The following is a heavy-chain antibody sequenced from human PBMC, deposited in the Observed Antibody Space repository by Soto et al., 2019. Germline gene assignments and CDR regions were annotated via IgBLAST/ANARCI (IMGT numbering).Heavy chain of an antibody. CDR3: ARGPERGYSGYDIYYYYYYGMDV. V-gene: IGHV1-18*01. CDR1: GYTFTSYG. D-gene: IGHD5-12*01. Sequence: ASVKVSCKASGYTFTSYGISWVRQAPGQGLEWMGWISAYNGNTNYAQKLQGRVTMTTDTSTSTAYMELRSLRSDDTAVYYCARGPERGYSGYDIYYYYYYGMDVWGQGTTVTVSS. CDR2: ISAYNGNT. J-gene: IGHJ6*02.